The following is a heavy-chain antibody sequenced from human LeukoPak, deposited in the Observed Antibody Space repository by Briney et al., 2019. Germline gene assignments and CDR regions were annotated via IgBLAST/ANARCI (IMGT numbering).Heavy chain of an antibody. J-gene: IGHJ6*04. D-gene: IGHD6-13*01. Sequence: KPGESLRISCKGSGYSFTSYWISWVRQMPGKGLEWMGRIDPSDSYTNYSPSFLGHVTISADKSISTAYLQWSSLKASDTAMYYCARHPGSSSWGYYYGMDVWGKGTTVTVSS. CDR3: ARHPGSSSWGYYYGMDV. CDR2: IDPSDSYT. V-gene: IGHV5-10-1*01. CDR1: GYSFTSYW.